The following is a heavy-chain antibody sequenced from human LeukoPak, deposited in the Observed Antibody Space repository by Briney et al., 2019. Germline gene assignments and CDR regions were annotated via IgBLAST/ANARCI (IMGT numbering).Heavy chain of an antibody. CDR1: GYTFSSYY. Sequence: ASVKVSCKASGYTFSSYYMHWVRQAPGQGLEWMGIINPSGGSTSYAQKLQGRVTMTRDMSTSTVYMELSSLRSEDTAVYYCARETSQKGAHYMDVWGKGTTVTISS. CDR3: ARETSQKGAHYMDV. D-gene: IGHD3-16*01. J-gene: IGHJ6*03. V-gene: IGHV1-46*04. CDR2: INPSGGST.